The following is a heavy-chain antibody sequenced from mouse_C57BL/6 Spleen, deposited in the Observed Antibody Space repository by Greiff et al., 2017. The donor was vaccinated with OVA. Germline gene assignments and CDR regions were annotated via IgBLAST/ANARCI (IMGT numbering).Heavy chain of an antibody. CDR1: GYTFTSYW. Sequence: QVQLKQPGAELVKPGASVKLSCKASGYTFTSYWMHWVKQRPGQGLEWIGMIHPNSGSTNYNEKFKSKATLTVDKSSSTAYMQLSSLTSEDSAVYYCARGPNWDVDYWGQGTTLTVSS. CDR3: ARGPNWDVDY. J-gene: IGHJ2*01. D-gene: IGHD4-1*01. V-gene: IGHV1-64*01. CDR2: IHPNSGST.